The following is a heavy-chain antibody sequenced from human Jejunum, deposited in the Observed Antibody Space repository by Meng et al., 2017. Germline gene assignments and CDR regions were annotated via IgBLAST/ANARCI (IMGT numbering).Heavy chain of an antibody. CDR1: GDSVSNNGDA. CDR3: ARDPQYALSIIDF. D-gene: IGHD2-2*01. V-gene: IGHV6-1*02. CDR2: TYYRSKWFT. Sequence: QVQLQQSSPGLLKPSQTLSLTCAISGDSVSNNGDAWNWIRQSPLRGLEWLGRTYYRSKWFTDYAVSVKSRINIKPDTSKNQFSLELRSVTPEDSAVYYCARDPQYALSIIDFWGPGTLVTVSS. J-gene: IGHJ4*02.